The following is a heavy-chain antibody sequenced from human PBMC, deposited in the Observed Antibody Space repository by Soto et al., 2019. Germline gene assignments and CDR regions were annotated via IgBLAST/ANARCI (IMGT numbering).Heavy chain of an antibody. Sequence: PGGSLRLSCAASGFTFSSYAMHWVRQAPGKGLEWVAVISYDGSNKYYADSVKGRFTISRDNSKNTLYPQMNSLRAEDTAVYYCASHPDGYTKYGMDVWGQGTTVTVSS. CDR1: GFTFSSYA. CDR2: ISYDGSNK. J-gene: IGHJ6*02. CDR3: ASHPDGYTKYGMDV. V-gene: IGHV3-30-3*01. D-gene: IGHD5-18*01.